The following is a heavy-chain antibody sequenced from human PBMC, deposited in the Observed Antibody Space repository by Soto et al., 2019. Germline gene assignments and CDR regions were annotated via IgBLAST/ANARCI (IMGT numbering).Heavy chain of an antibody. D-gene: IGHD5-12*01. Sequence: QVQLVQSGAEVKKPGSSVKVSCKASGGTFSSYAISWVRQAPGQGLEWMGGIIPIFGTANYAQKFQGRVTITADESTSTADMELSSLRSEDTAVYYCAREDSGSHPDYNWFDPWGQGTLVTVSS. V-gene: IGHV1-69*01. J-gene: IGHJ5*02. CDR1: GGTFSSYA. CDR3: AREDSGSHPDYNWFDP. CDR2: IIPIFGTA.